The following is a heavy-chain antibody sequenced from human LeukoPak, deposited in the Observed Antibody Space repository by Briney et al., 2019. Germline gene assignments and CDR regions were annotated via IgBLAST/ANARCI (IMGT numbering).Heavy chain of an antibody. CDR2: IKQDGSEK. D-gene: IGHD4-17*01. CDR3: ARVMDYGDSSQTFDY. CDR1: GFTFSSYS. J-gene: IGHJ4*02. V-gene: IGHV3-7*01. Sequence: GGSLRLSCAASGFTFSSYSMNWVRQAPGKGLEWVANIKQDGSEKYYVDSVKGRFTISRDNARNSLYLQMNSLRAEDTAVYYCARVMDYGDSSQTFDYWGQGTLVTVSS.